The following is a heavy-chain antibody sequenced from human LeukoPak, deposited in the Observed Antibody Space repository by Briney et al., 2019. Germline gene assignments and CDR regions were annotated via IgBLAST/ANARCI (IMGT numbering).Heavy chain of an antibody. CDR1: GFTFSSYG. J-gene: IGHJ4*02. CDR3: AKVDRYHYDSSGHFDY. Sequence: GRSLRLSCAASGFTFSSYGMHWVRQAPGKGLEWVTVIWYDGSNKYYADSVKGRFTISGDNSKDTLYLQMNGLRAEDTAVYYCAKVDRYHYDSSGHFDYWGQGTLVTVSS. D-gene: IGHD3-22*01. V-gene: IGHV3-33*06. CDR2: IWYDGSNK.